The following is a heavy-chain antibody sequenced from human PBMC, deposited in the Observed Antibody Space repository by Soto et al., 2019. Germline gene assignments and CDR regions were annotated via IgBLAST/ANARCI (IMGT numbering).Heavy chain of an antibody. CDR3: AHRADLQGNWDGGYFDY. V-gene: IGHV2-5*02. CDR2: IYWDDDK. CDR1: GFSLSTTGVG. J-gene: IGHJ4*02. Sequence: QITLNESGPTRVKPTQTLMLTCTFSGFSLSTTGVGVAWIRQSPGKALEWLAFIYWDDDKRYSPSLRSRLTITKDTSRNQVVLIMTHMDPVDTASYFCAHRADLQGNWDGGYFDYWGLGSLVTVSS. D-gene: IGHD1-1*01.